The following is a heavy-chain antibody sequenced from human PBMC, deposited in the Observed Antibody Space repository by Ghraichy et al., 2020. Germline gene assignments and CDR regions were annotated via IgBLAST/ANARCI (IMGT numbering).Heavy chain of an antibody. D-gene: IGHD3-3*01. J-gene: IGHJ5*02. CDR3: ARGTTIFGVVTLGWFDP. Sequence: ASVKVSCKASGYTFTGYYMHWVRQAPGQGLEWMGWINPNSGGTNYAQKFQGWVTMTRDTSISTAYMELSRLRSDDTAVYYCARGTTIFGVVTLGWFDPWGQGILVTFAS. V-gene: IGHV1-2*04. CDR1: GYTFTGYY. CDR2: INPNSGGT.